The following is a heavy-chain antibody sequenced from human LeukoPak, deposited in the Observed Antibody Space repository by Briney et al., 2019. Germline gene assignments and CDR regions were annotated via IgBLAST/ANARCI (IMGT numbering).Heavy chain of an antibody. J-gene: IGHJ5*02. CDR1: GFTFDDYA. Sequence: PGRSLRLSCAASGFTFDDYAMHWVRQAPGKGLEWVSGISWNSGSIGCADSVKGRFTISRDNAKNSLYLQMNSLRAEDTALYYCAKDGIAVAGRGSWFDPWGQGTLVTVSS. V-gene: IGHV3-9*01. CDR3: AKDGIAVAGRGSWFDP. D-gene: IGHD6-19*01. CDR2: ISWNSGSI.